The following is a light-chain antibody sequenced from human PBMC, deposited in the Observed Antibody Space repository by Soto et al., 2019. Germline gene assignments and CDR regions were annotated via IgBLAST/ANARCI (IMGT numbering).Light chain of an antibody. CDR3: QQYGSSPWT. CDR1: QSVSRSY. J-gene: IGKJ5*01. CDR2: GAS. Sequence: EIVLTQSPGTLSLSPGERATLSCRASQSVSRSYLAWYQQKPGQAPRLLIYGASSRATGIPDRFSGSGSGTDFTLTISRLEPEDFEVYSCQQYGSSPWTFGQGTRLEIK. V-gene: IGKV3-20*01.